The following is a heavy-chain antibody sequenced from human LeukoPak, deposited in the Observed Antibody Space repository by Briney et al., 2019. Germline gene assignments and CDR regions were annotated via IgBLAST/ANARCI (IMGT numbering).Heavy chain of an antibody. CDR3: ARDGGGYGSGSYLYYFDY. CDR2: IIPILGIA. J-gene: IGHJ4*02. D-gene: IGHD3-10*01. V-gene: IGHV1-69*04. Sequence: ASVKVSCKASGGTFSRYTISWVRQPPGQGLEWMGRIIPILGIANYAQKFQGRVTITADKSTSTAYMELSSLRSEDTAVYYCARDGGGYGSGSYLYYFDYWCPGTLVTVSS. CDR1: GGTFSRYT.